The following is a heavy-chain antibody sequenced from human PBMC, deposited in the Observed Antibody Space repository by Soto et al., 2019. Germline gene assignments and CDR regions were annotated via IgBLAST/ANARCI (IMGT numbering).Heavy chain of an antibody. J-gene: IGHJ4*02. CDR1: GGSISSYY. CDR3: AREPSNAPDYFDA. V-gene: IGHV4-59*12. Sequence: SETLSLTCTVSGGSISSYYWSWIRQPPGEGLEWIGYIYHSGSTNYNPSLKSRVTISIGTSKNQFSLRLSSVSAADTAVYYCAREPSNAPDYFDAWGQGTLVTVSS. CDR2: IYHSGST. D-gene: IGHD2-2*01.